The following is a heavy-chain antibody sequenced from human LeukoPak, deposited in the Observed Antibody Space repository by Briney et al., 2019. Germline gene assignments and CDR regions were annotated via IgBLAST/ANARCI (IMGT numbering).Heavy chain of an antibody. J-gene: IGHJ4*02. CDR3: ARDPYYDFWSGYHYCFDY. V-gene: IGHV3-48*01. D-gene: IGHD3-3*01. CDR1: GFTFSSYS. Sequence: GGSLRLSCAASGFTFSSYSMNWVRQAPGKGLEWVSYISSSSSTIYYADSVKGRFTISRDNAKNSLYLQMNSLRAEDTAVYYCARDPYYDFWSGYHYCFDYWGQGTLVTVSS. CDR2: ISSSSSTI.